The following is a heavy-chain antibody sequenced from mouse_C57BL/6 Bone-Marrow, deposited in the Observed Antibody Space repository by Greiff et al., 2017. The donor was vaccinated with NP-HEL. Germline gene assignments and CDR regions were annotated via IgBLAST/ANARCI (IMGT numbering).Heavy chain of an antibody. Sequence: DVMLVESGGGLVKPGGSLKLSCAASGFTFSDYGMHWVRQAPEKGLEWVAYISSGSSTFYYADTVKGRFTISRDNAKNTLFLQMTSLRSEDTAMYYCATLGVTYWGQGTLVTVSA. CDR1: GFTFSDYG. J-gene: IGHJ3*01. V-gene: IGHV5-17*01. CDR2: ISSGSSTF. CDR3: ATLGVTY.